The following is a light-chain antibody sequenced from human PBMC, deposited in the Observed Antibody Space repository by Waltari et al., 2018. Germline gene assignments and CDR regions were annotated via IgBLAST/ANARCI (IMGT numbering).Light chain of an antibody. J-gene: IGLJ2*01. V-gene: IGLV1-40*01. CDR3: QSYDSSLGGSV. CDR2: GNS. Sequence: QSVLTQPPSVSGAPGQRVTISCTGSSSNIGAGYDVNWYQQIPGKAPKLLIYGNSERPSGVPDRISGSKSGTSASLAITGLQAEDEADYYCQSYDSSLGGSVFGGGTKLTVL. CDR1: SSNIGAGYD.